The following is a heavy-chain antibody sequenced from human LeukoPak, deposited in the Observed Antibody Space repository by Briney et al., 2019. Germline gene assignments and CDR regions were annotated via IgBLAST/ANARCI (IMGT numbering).Heavy chain of an antibody. J-gene: IGHJ6*03. CDR2: ISWDGGST. CDR1: GFTFDDYA. V-gene: IGHV3-43*02. Sequence: GGSLRLSCAASGFTFDDYAMHWVRQAPGKGLEWVSLISWDGGSTYYADSVKGRFTISRDNSKNSLYLQMNSLRTEDTALYYCAKSTSNYYYYYMDVWGKGTTVTVSS. CDR3: AKSTSNYYYYYMDV.